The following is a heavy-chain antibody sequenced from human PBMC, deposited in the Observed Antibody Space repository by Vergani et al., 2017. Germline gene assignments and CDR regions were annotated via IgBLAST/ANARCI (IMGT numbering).Heavy chain of an antibody. D-gene: IGHD6-13*01. Sequence: QVQLVQSGAEVKKPGSSVKVSCKASGGTFSSYAISWVRQAPGQGLEWMGRIIPIFGTANYAQKFQGRVTITADESTSTAYIELSSLRSEDTAVYYCARDLAAAGTEYYYYYGMDVWGQGTTVTVSS. CDR2: IIPIFGTA. V-gene: IGHV1-69*13. CDR1: GGTFSSYA. J-gene: IGHJ6*02. CDR3: ARDLAAAGTEYYYYYGMDV.